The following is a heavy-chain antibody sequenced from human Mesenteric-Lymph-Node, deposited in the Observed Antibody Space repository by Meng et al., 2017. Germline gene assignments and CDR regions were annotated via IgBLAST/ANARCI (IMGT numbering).Heavy chain of an antibody. CDR3: ARDLQYGPPFDL. CDR2: ISYDGSNK. V-gene: IGHV3-30*01. J-gene: IGHJ3*01. D-gene: IGHD2/OR15-2a*01. Sequence: GESLKISCAASGFTFSSYAMHWVRQAPGKGLEWVAVISYDGSNKYYADSVKGRFTISRDNSKNTLYLQMNSLRAEDTAVYYCARDLQYGPPFDLWGQGTMVTVSS. CDR1: GFTFSSYA.